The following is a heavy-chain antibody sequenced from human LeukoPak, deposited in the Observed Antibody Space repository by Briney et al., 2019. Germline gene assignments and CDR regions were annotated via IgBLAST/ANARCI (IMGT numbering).Heavy chain of an antibody. Sequence: SETLSLTCTVSDGSINGYYWSWIRQPPGKGLDWIGYMYSGGTTNYSPSLKSRVTISEDMSKNQLSLKLTSVTAADTAVYYCASSSVVVPAAMIFDYYYMDVWGKGTTVTVSS. CDR1: DGSINGYY. D-gene: IGHD2-2*01. CDR3: ASSSVVVPAAMIFDYYYMDV. J-gene: IGHJ6*03. CDR2: MYSGGTT. V-gene: IGHV4-59*01.